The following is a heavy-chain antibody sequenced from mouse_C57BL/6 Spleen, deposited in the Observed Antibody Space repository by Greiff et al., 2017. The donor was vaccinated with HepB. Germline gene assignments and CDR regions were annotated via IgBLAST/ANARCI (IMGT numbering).Heavy chain of an antibody. CDR2: INPNNGGT. J-gene: IGHJ1*03. CDR3: ARSRLRYFDV. CDR1: GYTFTDYN. Sequence: VQLQQSGPELVKPGASVKIPCKASGYTFTDYNMDWVKQSNGKSLEWIGDINPNNGGTIYNQKFKGKATLTVDKSSSTAYMELRSLTSEDTAVYYCARSRLRYFDVWGTGTTVTVSS. V-gene: IGHV1-18*01. D-gene: IGHD2-13*01.